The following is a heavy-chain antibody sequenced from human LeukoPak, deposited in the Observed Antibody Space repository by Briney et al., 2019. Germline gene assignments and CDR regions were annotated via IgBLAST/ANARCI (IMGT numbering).Heavy chain of an antibody. V-gene: IGHV3-30-3*01. CDR2: ISYDGSNK. CDR3: ARLNCGGDCYPTPGGAFDI. D-gene: IGHD2-21*02. Sequence: PGRSLRLSCAASGFSFSSYAMHWVRQAPGKGLEWVAVISYDGSNKYYADSVKGRFTISRDNSKNTLYLQMNSLRAEDTAVYYCARLNCGGDCYPTPGGAFDIWGQGTMVTVSS. J-gene: IGHJ3*02. CDR1: GFSFSSYA.